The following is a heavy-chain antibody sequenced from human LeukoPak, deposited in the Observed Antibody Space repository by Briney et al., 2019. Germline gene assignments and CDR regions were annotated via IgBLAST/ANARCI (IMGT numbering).Heavy chain of an antibody. V-gene: IGHV3-48*01. CDR1: GFTFSSYS. J-gene: IGHJ4*02. CDR3: ARDEVATLFDY. CDR2: ISSSSSTI. Sequence: PGGSLRLSCAASGFTFSSYSMNWVRQAPGKGLEWVSYISSSSSTIYYADSVKGRFTISRDNAKNSLYLQMNSLRAEDTAVYYCARDEVATLFDYWGQGTLVTVSS. D-gene: IGHD5-12*01.